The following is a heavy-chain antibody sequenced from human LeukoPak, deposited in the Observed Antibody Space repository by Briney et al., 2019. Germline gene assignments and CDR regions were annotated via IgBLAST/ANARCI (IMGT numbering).Heavy chain of an antibody. CDR3: ARDAIAAAGGVEDY. CDR1: GGSISSYY. CDR2: IYTSGST. V-gene: IGHV4-4*07. J-gene: IGHJ4*02. D-gene: IGHD6-25*01. Sequence: PSETLSLTCTVSGGSISSYYWSWIRQPAGKGLEWIGRIYTSGSTNYNPSLKSRVTMSVDTSKNQFSLKLSSVTAADTAVYYCARDAIAAAGGVEDYWGQGTLVTVSS.